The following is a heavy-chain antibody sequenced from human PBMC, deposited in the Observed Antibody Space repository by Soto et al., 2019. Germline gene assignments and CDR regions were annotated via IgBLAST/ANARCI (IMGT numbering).Heavy chain of an antibody. Sequence: QVQVVESGGGVVQPGKSPRLSCAASGFTFSRYAVHWVRQAPGKGLEWVTLISYDGSNKYYADSVKGRFTVSRDNSKNTLYLQMNGLRPEDTAVYYCARGEAFDYWGQGTLVTVSS. J-gene: IGHJ4*02. CDR1: GFTFSRYA. CDR3: ARGEAFDY. V-gene: IGHV3-30-3*01. CDR2: ISYDGSNK.